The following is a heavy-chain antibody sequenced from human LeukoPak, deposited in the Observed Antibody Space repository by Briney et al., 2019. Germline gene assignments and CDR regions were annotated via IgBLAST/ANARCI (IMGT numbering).Heavy chain of an antibody. J-gene: IGHJ4*02. CDR1: RFTFSSYG. CDR3: ARPDGGYSYFDY. V-gene: IGHV3-33*01. CDR2: IWYDGSNK. Sequence: GGSLRLSCAASRFTFSSYGMHWVRQAPGKGLEWVAVIWYDGSNKYYADSVKGRFTISRDNSKNTLYLQMNSLRAEDTAVYYCARPDGGYSYFDYWGQGTLVTVSS. D-gene: IGHD4-17*01.